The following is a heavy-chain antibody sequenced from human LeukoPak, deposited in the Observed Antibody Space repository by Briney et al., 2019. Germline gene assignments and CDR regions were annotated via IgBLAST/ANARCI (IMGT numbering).Heavy chain of an antibody. CDR3: ARGQRGYNWNDRWFDP. V-gene: IGHV4-34*01. CDR1: GGSFSGYY. CDR2: INHSGST. J-gene: IGHJ5*02. D-gene: IGHD1-20*01. Sequence: PSETLSLTCAVYGGSFSGYYWSWIRQPPGKGLEWIGEINHSGSTNHNPSLKSRVTISVDTSKNQFSLKLSSVTAADTAVYYCARGQRGYNWNDRWFDPWGQGTLVTVSS.